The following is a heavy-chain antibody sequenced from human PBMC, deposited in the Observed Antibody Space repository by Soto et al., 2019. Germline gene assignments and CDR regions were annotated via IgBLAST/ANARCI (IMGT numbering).Heavy chain of an antibody. CDR1: SGSISNSY. J-gene: IGHJ6*02. D-gene: IGHD3-10*01. CDR3: ARHSPPFFYGSGPWDV. Sequence: SETLSLTCTVSSGSISNSYWSWIRQSPGKGLEWIGYIYSSGSTNYNPSLKSRVTISVDTSKNQFSLKLSSLIAADTAVYYCARHSPPFFYGSGPWDVWGQGTTVTVS. CDR2: IYSSGST. V-gene: IGHV4-59*08.